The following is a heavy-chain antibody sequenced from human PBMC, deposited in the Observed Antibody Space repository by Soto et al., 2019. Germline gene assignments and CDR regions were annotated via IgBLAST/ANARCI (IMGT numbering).Heavy chain of an antibody. Sequence: PSETLSLTCTVSGGSISSYYWSWIRQPPGKGLEWIGYIYYSGSTNYNPSLKSRVTISVDTSKNQFSLKLSSVTAADTAVYYCARQRMRGCSGGSCYSYFDYWGQGTLVTVSP. CDR1: GGSISSYY. J-gene: IGHJ4*02. CDR2: IYYSGST. CDR3: ARQRMRGCSGGSCYSYFDY. D-gene: IGHD2-15*01. V-gene: IGHV4-59*08.